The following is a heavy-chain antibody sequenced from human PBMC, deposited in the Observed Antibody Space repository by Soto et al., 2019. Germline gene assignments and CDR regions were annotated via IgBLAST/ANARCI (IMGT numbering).Heavy chain of an antibody. CDR3: ARGRASGSYYLLDY. CDR1: GDTFTTYD. J-gene: IGHJ4*02. V-gene: IGHV1-8*01. CDR2: INPNSGNI. D-gene: IGHD3-10*01. Sequence: ASVKVSCKASGDTFTTYDINWVRRATGHGLEWMGWINPNSGNIGYAQRFQGRVTMTRDTAIRTAYMEVSSLRSDDTAVYYCARGRASGSYYLLDYWGQGTLVTVYS.